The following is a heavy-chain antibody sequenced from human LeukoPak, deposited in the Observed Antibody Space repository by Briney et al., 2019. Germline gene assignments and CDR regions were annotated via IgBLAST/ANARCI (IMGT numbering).Heavy chain of an antibody. J-gene: IGHJ4*02. CDR1: GFTFSSYA. Sequence: GGSLRLFCAASGFTFSSYAMSWVRQAPGKGLEWVSAISGSGGSTYYADSVKGRFTISRDNSKNTLYLQMNSLRAEDTAVYYCGLSDSVAGFPFDYWGQGTLVTVSS. V-gene: IGHV3-23*01. CDR3: GLSDSVAGFPFDY. CDR2: ISGSGGST. D-gene: IGHD6-19*01.